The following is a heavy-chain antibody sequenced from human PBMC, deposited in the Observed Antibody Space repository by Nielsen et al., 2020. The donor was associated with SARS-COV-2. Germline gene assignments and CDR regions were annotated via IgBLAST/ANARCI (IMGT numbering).Heavy chain of an antibody. CDR2: ISSSGSTI. V-gene: IGHV3-11*01. CDR3: ARDGMTTVTRDWFDP. CDR1: GFTFSDYY. J-gene: IGHJ5*02. D-gene: IGHD4-17*01. Sequence: GGSLRLSCAASGFTFSDYYMSWIRQAPGKGLEWVSYISSSGSTIYYADSVKGRFTISRDNAKNSLYLQMNSLRAEDTAVYYCARDGMTTVTRDWFDPWGQGTLVTVSS.